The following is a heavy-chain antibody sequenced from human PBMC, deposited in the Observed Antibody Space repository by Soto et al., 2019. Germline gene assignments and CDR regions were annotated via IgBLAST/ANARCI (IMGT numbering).Heavy chain of an antibody. CDR2: IRSKAYGGTT. D-gene: IGHD3-22*01. J-gene: IGHJ4*02. Sequence: GGSLRLSCAASGFTFSDYDMSWFRQAPGKGLEWVGFIRSKAYGGTTEYAASVKGRFTISRDDSKSIAYLQMNSLKTEDTAVYYCAKVRADYYDGSGPNYWGQGTQVTVSS. V-gene: IGHV3-49*03. CDR3: AKVRADYYDGSGPNY. CDR1: GFTFSDYD.